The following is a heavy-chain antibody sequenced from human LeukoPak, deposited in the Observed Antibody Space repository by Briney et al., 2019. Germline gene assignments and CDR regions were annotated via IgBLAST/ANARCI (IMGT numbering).Heavy chain of an antibody. CDR1: GFTFSSYS. Sequence: GGSLRLSCAASGFTFSSYSMNWVRQAPGKGLEWVSSISSSSSYIYYADSVKGRFTISRDNAKNSLYLQMNSLRAEDTAVYYCARRSLQGYYDSSGYCDYWGQGTLVTVSS. V-gene: IGHV3-21*01. J-gene: IGHJ4*02. CDR2: ISSSSSYI. D-gene: IGHD3-22*01. CDR3: ARRSLQGYYDSSGYCDY.